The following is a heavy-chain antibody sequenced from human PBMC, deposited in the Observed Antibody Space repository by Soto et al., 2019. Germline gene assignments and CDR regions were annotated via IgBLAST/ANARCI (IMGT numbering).Heavy chain of an antibody. CDR2: IIPILGIA. CDR3: ARDLDPDYGDYDPYYYYGMDV. CDR1: GGTFSSYT. Sequence: ASVKVSCKASGGTFSSYTISWVRQAPGQGLEWMGRIIPILGIANYAQKFQGRVTITADKSTSTAYMELSSLRSEDTAVYYCARDLDPDYGDYDPYYYYGMDVWGQGTTVTVSS. J-gene: IGHJ6*02. D-gene: IGHD4-17*01. V-gene: IGHV1-69*04.